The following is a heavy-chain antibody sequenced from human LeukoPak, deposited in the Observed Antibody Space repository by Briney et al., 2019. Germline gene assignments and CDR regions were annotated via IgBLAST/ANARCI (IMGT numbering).Heavy chain of an antibody. Sequence: SETLSLTCTVSGASISSSNWWCWVRQSPGQGLESIGEIYHSGTTNYNPSLKSRLTMSVDKSRNQFSLKLSYVTAADTAVYYCARGGDGYPFDYWGQGTLVTVSS. J-gene: IGHJ4*02. CDR2: IYHSGTT. CDR1: GASISSSNW. D-gene: IGHD5-24*01. V-gene: IGHV4-4*02. CDR3: ARGGDGYPFDY.